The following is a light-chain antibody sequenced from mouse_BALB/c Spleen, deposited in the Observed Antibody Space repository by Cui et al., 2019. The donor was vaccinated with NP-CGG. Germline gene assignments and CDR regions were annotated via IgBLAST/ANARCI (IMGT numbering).Light chain of an antibody. Sequence: QAVVTKASPLTTSPGETVTLTCRSSPGAVTTNNYANWVQEKPDHLFTGLIGGTNNRAPGVPARFSGSLIGDKAALTITGAQTEDEAIYFCALWYSNHWVFGGGTKLTVL. J-gene: IGLJ1*01. CDR1: PGAVTTNNY. CDR2: GTN. CDR3: ALWYSNHWV. V-gene: IGLV1*01.